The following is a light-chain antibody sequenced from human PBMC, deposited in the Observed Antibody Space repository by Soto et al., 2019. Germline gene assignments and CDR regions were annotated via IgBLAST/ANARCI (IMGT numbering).Light chain of an antibody. Sequence: EIVMTQSPATLSVSPGERATLSCRASQSVSNNLAWYQKKPGQAPRLLIYGASTRATGIPARFSGSGSGTEFTLTISSRQSEDFAIYYCQHYNNWWTFGQGTRVEIK. CDR2: GAS. CDR1: QSVSNN. CDR3: QHYNNWWT. J-gene: IGKJ1*01. V-gene: IGKV3-15*01.